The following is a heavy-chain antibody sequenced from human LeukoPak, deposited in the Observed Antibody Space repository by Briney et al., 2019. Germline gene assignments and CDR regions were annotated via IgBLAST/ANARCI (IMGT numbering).Heavy chain of an antibody. D-gene: IGHD3-22*01. CDR3: ATSGYDYDSSGYYYVSVFDY. V-gene: IGHV4-39*01. Sequence: SETLSLTCTVSGGSVSSSDDYWGWVRQPPGKGLEWIGSRSHGGSSYYNTSLKSRVTISVDTSKNQFSLTLNAVTDADTAVYYCATSGYDYDSSGYYYVSVFDYWGQGILVTVSS. CDR2: RSHGGSS. J-gene: IGHJ4*02. CDR1: GGSVSSSDDY.